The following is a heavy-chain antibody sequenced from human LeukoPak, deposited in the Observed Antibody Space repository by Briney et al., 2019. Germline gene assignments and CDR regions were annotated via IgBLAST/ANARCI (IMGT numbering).Heavy chain of an antibody. CDR3: AREREGYGIAAAGTILDY. V-gene: IGHV1-69*01. D-gene: IGHD6-13*01. Sequence: GASVKVSCKASGGTFSTYAISWVRQAPRQGIEWMGGIIPIFGTANYAQKFQGRATITADESTSTAYMELSSLRSEDTAVYYCAREREGYGIAAAGTILDYWGQGTLVTVSS. CDR2: IIPIFGTA. J-gene: IGHJ4*02. CDR1: GGTFSTYA.